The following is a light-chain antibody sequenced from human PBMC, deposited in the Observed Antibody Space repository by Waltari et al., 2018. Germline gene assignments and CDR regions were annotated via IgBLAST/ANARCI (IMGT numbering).Light chain of an antibody. CDR1: SSDSGGYEY. J-gene: IGLJ2*01. CDR2: DVS. V-gene: IGLV2-14*01. Sequence: SALTQPDSVSGSPGQSITISCSGISSDSGGYEYVSWYQQHPGKAPKVIIYDVSHRPAGVSNRFSGSKSGSSASLTISGLQAEDEADYYCSSFTSSTTGIFGGGTKLTVL. CDR3: SSFTSSTTGI.